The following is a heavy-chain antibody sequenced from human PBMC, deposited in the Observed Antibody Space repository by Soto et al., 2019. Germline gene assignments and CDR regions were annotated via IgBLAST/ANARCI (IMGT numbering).Heavy chain of an antibody. D-gene: IGHD2-2*01. CDR1: GFTFSSYA. CDR3: AREREVPADDWRGAAFDI. V-gene: IGHV3-30-3*01. CDR2: ISYDGSNK. Sequence: ESGGGVVQPGRSLRLSCAASGFTFSSYAMHWVRQAPGKGLEWVAVISYDGSNKYYADSVKGRFTISRDNSKNTLYLQMNSLRAEDTAVYYCAREREVPADDWRGAAFDIWGQGTMVTVSS. J-gene: IGHJ3*02.